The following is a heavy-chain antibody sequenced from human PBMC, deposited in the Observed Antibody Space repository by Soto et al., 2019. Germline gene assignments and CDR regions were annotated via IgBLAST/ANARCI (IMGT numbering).Heavy chain of an antibody. V-gene: IGHV1-3*01. CDR3: ARELQFLEKGFDY. J-gene: IGHJ4*02. CDR1: GYTFTSHY. D-gene: IGHD3-3*01. CDR2: INAANGNT. Sequence: QVQLVQSGAEVKQSGASVKLSCKASGYTFTSHYIHWVRQAPGQRLEWMGCINAANGNTPYSQKFQGSITITMDTSAITAYMELSSLKSEDTAVYYCARELQFLEKGFDYWGQGTLVTVSS.